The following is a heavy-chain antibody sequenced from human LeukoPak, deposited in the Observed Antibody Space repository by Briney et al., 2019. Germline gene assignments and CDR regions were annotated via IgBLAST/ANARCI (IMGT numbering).Heavy chain of an antibody. Sequence: ASVKVSCKASGGTFSSYAISWVRQAPGQGLEWMGGIIPIFGTANYAQKFQGRVTITADESTSTAYMELSSLRSEDTAVYYCARDLGVISGSGRLAFDIWGQGTMVTVSS. CDR2: IIPIFGTA. CDR3: ARDLGVISGSGRLAFDI. D-gene: IGHD3-10*01. CDR1: GGTFSSYA. J-gene: IGHJ3*02. V-gene: IGHV1-69*13.